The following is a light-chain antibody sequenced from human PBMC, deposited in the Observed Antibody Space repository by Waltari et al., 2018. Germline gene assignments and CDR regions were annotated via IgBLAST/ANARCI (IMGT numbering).Light chain of an antibody. CDR1: QGIRSF. CDR2: AAS. CDR3: QQYYSFPFT. J-gene: IGKJ3*01. Sequence: AIWMPQSPSYLPASTEDRVTLSCGMSQGIRSFLAWYQQKPGKAPELLIYAASTLKSGVPSRFSGSGSGTDFTLTISGLQSEDFATYYCQQYYSFPFTFGPGTKVDIK. V-gene: IGKV1D-8*02.